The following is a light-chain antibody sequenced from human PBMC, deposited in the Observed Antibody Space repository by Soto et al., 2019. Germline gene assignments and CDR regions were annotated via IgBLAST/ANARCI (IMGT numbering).Light chain of an antibody. V-gene: IGKV1-39*01. CDR2: AAS. CDR1: QSISSN. Sequence: DIQMTQSPSSLSASVGDRVTITCRASQSISSNLNWYQQKPGKAPKLLIYAASNLQSGVPSRFSGSGSGTDFTLSISSLQPVDFATYFCQQSYSTPYTFGQGTKLEIE. J-gene: IGKJ2*01. CDR3: QQSYSTPYT.